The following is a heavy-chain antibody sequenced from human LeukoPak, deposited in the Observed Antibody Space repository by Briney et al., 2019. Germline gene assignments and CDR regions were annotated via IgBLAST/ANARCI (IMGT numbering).Heavy chain of an antibody. Sequence: GGSLRLSCAASGFTVSSNYMSWVRQAPGKGLEWVSVIYSGGSTYYADSVKGRFTISRDNSKNTLYLQMNSLRAEDTAVYYCARDFISGSYYNAFDIWGQGTVVTVSS. CDR2: IYSGGST. J-gene: IGHJ3*02. CDR1: GFTVSSNY. D-gene: IGHD1-26*01. CDR3: ARDFISGSYYNAFDI. V-gene: IGHV3-53*01.